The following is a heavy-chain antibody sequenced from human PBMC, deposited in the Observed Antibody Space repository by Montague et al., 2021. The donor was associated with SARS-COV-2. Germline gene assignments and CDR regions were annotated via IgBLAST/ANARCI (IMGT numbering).Heavy chain of an antibody. CDR3: ARVDSSGPGEY. V-gene: IGHV4-59*08. D-gene: IGHD3-22*01. Sequence: SETLSLTCTVSGVSLNNYFWSWIRQPPGKGLEWVGYISDSGSTKYNPSLQSRVTISVDTARNQFSLKLPSVTAADTAFYYCARVDSSGPGEYWGQGILVSVSS. J-gene: IGHJ4*02. CDR1: GVSLNNYF. CDR2: ISDSGST.